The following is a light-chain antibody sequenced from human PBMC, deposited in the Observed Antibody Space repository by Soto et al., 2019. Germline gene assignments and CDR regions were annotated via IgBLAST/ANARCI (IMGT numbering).Light chain of an antibody. J-gene: IGKJ1*01. CDR3: QQYDKYWT. CDR1: QLISSW. Sequence: DIQMTQSPTSLSASVEDSVTITCRSSQLISSWLAWYQQKPGKAPKLLIYKASRLERGVPSRFSGSESGTEFTLTITRLHADYFATYYCQQYDKYWTLGQGTKVDIK. CDR2: KAS. V-gene: IGKV1-5*03.